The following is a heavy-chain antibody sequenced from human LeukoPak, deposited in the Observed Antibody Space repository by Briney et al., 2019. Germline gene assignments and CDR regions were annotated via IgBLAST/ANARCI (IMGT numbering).Heavy chain of an antibody. CDR3: ARDNGVVHGVYYMDV. D-gene: IGHD3-3*01. J-gene: IGHJ6*03. CDR1: GFTFSNYW. CDR2: IKQDGSEK. Sequence: GGSLRLSCAASGFTFSNYWMTWARQAPGKGLEWVADIKQDGSEKLYVNSVRGRFTISRDNAKMSLFLQMNSLRAEDTAVYYCARDNGVVHGVYYMDVWGKGTTVTVS. V-gene: IGHV3-7*01.